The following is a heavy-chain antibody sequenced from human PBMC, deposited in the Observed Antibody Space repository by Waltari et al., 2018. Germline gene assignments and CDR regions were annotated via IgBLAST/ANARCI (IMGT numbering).Heavy chain of an antibody. Sequence: EVQLVESGGGVVQPGGSLRLSCVASGLPSDAYAMNWARQPPGRGLEWVSLINWSGNSTEYADSVKGRFTVSRDNSKNSLYLEMHNLRTEDSALYYCTKEKSGYGYGPGDFYFDYWGRGTLVTVSS. CDR3: TKEKSGYGYGPGDFYFDY. CDR1: GLPSDAYA. J-gene: IGHJ4*02. V-gene: IGHV3-43*01. CDR2: INWSGNST. D-gene: IGHD5-18*01.